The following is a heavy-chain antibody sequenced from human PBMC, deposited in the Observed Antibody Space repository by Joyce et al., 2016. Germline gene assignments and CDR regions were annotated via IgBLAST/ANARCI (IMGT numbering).Heavy chain of an antibody. V-gene: IGHV3-48*02. Sequence: EVQLVESGGGLLPPGGSLRLSCAASGFTFSSYPMSWVRQAPGKGLEWVSYISGSGSSVSYADSVKGRFTISRDNAKNSLYLQMNSLRDEDTAVYYCARELVSKDYGMDFWGLGTTVAVSS. CDR2: ISGSGSSV. CDR1: GFTFSSYP. J-gene: IGHJ6*02. CDR3: ARELVSKDYGMDF. D-gene: IGHD3-22*01.